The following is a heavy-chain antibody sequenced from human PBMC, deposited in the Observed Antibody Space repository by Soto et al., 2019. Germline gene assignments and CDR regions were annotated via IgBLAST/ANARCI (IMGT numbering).Heavy chain of an antibody. D-gene: IGHD3-9*01. V-gene: IGHV4-38-2*02. CDR1: GYSISSGYY. CDR2: IYRSGST. Sequence: SETLSLTCAVSGYSISSGYYWGWIRQPPGKGLEWIGSIYRSGSTYYNPSLKSRVTISVDTSKNQFSLKLSSVTAADTAVYYCARDSDYDILTGPFDYWGQGTLVTVSS. J-gene: IGHJ4*02. CDR3: ARDSDYDILTGPFDY.